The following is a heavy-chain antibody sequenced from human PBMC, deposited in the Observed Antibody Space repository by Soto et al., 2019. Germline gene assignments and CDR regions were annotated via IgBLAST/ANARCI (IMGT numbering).Heavy chain of an antibody. V-gene: IGHV3-23*01. J-gene: IGHJ4*02. CDR3: AKWRFLEWLSPGFDY. Sequence: EVQLLESGGGLVQPGGSLRLSCAASGFRFNNYAMSWVRQAPGKGLEWVSRISGSGGSTHYPDSVKGRFTISRDNSKYTLHLQMNSLRAEDTAVYYCAKWRFLEWLSPGFDYWGQGTLVTVSS. D-gene: IGHD3-3*01. CDR2: ISGSGGST. CDR1: GFRFNNYA.